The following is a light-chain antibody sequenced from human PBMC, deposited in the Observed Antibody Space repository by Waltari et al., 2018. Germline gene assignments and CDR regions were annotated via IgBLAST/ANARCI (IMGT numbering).Light chain of an antibody. Sequence: SYDLTQPSSVSVAPGQTATITCFGRTVGNYDVNWYQKKTGLSPVLVIYEDSLRASGIPERFSGSNSANTATLIIREAQVVDEAEYYCQVWHSSTAVFGGGTKLTVL. CDR2: EDS. CDR3: QVWHSSTAV. CDR1: TVGNYD. J-gene: IGLJ2*01. V-gene: IGLV3-1*01.